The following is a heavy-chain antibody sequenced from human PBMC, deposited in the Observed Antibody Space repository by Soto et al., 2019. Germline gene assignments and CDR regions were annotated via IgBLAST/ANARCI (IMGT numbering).Heavy chain of an antibody. J-gene: IGHJ6*02. CDR3: ARDPNYDFWSGYRNKEGTYGMDV. CDR2: ISSGASNM. D-gene: IGHD3-3*01. Sequence: GGSLRLSCAGSGFAFSTFAMTWVRQAPGKGLEWVSYISSGASNMYYADSVKGRFTISRDNAQSSLYLQMNSLRVEDTAVYYCARDPNYDFWSGYRNKEGTYGMDVWGQGTTVTVSS. V-gene: IGHV3-48*03. CDR1: GFAFSTFA.